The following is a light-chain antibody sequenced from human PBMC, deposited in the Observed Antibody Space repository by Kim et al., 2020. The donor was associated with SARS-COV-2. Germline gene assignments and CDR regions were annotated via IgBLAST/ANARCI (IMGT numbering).Light chain of an antibody. Sequence: LYQGERAPLSWRASQSVSPYVAWYQHKPGQAPRLLIYDASNRATGIPARFSGSGSETDFTLTISSLEPEDFAVYYCQQRRKSITFGQGTRLEIK. CDR1: QSVSPY. J-gene: IGKJ5*01. CDR3: QQRRKSIT. CDR2: DAS. V-gene: IGKV3-11*01.